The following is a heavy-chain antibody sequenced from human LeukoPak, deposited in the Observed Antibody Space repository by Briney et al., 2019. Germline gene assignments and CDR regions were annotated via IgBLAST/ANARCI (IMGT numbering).Heavy chain of an antibody. CDR1: GGTFSSYA. J-gene: IGHJ4*02. V-gene: IGHV1-69*13. CDR3: ARDFGAVAGTKLAY. D-gene: IGHD6-19*01. CDR2: IIPIFGTA. Sequence: ASVKVSCKASGGTFSSYAISWVRQAPGQGLEWMGGIIPIFGTANYAQKFQGRVTITADESTSTAYMELSSLRSEDTAVYYCARDFGAVAGTKLAYWGQGTLVTVSS.